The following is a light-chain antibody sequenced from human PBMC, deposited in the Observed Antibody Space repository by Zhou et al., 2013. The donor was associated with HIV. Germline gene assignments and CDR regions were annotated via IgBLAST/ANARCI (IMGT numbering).Light chain of an antibody. CDR2: GAS. CDR3: QQYYTYPIT. Sequence: EIVLTQSPATLSLSPGDRATLSCRASQTVSATSLAWYQHKPGQAPRLLIYGASSRATGIPDRFSGSGSGTEFTLTISSLQPDDFGTYYCQQYYTYPITFGGGTKVEI. CDR1: QTVSATS. J-gene: IGKJ4*01. V-gene: IGKV3-20*01.